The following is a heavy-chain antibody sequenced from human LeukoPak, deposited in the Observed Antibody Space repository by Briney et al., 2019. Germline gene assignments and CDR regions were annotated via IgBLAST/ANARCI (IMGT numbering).Heavy chain of an antibody. V-gene: IGHV4-59*08. D-gene: IGHD2-8*01. CDR1: GGSISSYY. CDR3: ARSSMYYADAFDI. J-gene: IGHJ3*02. CDR2: IFYSGST. Sequence: SETLSLTCTVSGGSISSYYWSWIRQPPGKGLEWIGYIFYSGSTNYNPSLKSRVTISVDTSKNQFPLKLSSVTAADTAVYYCARSSMYYADAFDIWGQGTMVTVSS.